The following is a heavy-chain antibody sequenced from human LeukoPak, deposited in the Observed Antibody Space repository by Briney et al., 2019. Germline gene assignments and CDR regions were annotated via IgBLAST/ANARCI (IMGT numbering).Heavy chain of an antibody. D-gene: IGHD4-17*01. V-gene: IGHV1-69*13. CDR3: ARDRGAVNVDY. CDR1: GGTFSSYA. CDR2: IIPIFGTA. J-gene: IGHJ4*02. Sequence: SVTVSCKASGGTFSSYAISWVRQAPGRGLEWMGGIIPIFGTANYAQKFQGRVTITADEASSTAYMELRSLRSEDTAVYYCARDRGAVNVDYWGQGTLVTVSS.